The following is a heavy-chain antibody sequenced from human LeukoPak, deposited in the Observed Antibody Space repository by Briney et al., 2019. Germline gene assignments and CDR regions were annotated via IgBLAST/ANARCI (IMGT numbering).Heavy chain of an antibody. V-gene: IGHV1-69*13. CDR3: ARGSSDFWSGYYTGTNPFDY. Sequence: GASVKVSCKASGGTFSSYAISWVRQAPGQGLEWMGGIIPIFGTANYAQKFQGRVTITADESTSTAYMELSSLRSEDTAVYYCARGSSDFWSGYYTGTNPFDYWGQGTLVTVSS. CDR1: GGTFSSYA. D-gene: IGHD3-3*01. CDR2: IIPIFGTA. J-gene: IGHJ4*02.